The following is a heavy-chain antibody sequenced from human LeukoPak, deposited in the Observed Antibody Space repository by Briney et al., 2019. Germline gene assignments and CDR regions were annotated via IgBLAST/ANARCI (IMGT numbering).Heavy chain of an antibody. Sequence: PSETLSLTCTVSGGSVSSISYYWNWIRQPPGKGLEWIGYIYYSGSANYNPSLKSRVTISLDTSKNQFSLTLSSVTAADTAVYYCARGSDYGDPFDYWGQGTLVTVSS. CDR2: IYYSGSA. J-gene: IGHJ4*02. CDR1: GGSVSSISYY. V-gene: IGHV4-61*01. CDR3: ARGSDYGDPFDY. D-gene: IGHD4-17*01.